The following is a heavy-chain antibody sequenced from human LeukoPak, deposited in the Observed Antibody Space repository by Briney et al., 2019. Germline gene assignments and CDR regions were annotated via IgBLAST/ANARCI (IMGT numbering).Heavy chain of an antibody. CDR3: ASAPLVGATTGWFDP. D-gene: IGHD1-26*01. V-gene: IGHV3-21*01. J-gene: IGHJ5*02. CDR2: ISRSSDYI. CDR1: GFTFSTYS. Sequence: GGSLRLSCAASGFTFSTYSMNWVRQAPGKGLEWVPSISRSSDYIYYADSVKGRFTISRDNAKNSLYLQMNSLRAEDTAVYYCASAPLVGATTGWFDPWGQGTLVTVSS.